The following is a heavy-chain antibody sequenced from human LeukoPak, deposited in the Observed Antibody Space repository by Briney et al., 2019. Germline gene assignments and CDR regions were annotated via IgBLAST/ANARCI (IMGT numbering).Heavy chain of an antibody. J-gene: IGHJ4*02. V-gene: IGHV1-2*02. Sequence: ASVKVSCKASGYSFTAYYIHWVRQAPGQGLEWVGWINPNSGGTQYAQKFQGRVTMASDASISTAYMDLRGLRSDDTAVYYCARGITIFADLTPFNHWGQGALVTVSS. CDR1: GYSFTAYY. CDR3: ARGITIFADLTPFNH. D-gene: IGHD3-3*01. CDR2: INPNSGGT.